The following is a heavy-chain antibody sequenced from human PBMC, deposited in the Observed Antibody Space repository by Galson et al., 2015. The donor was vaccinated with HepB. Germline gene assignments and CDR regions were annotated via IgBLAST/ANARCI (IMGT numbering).Heavy chain of an antibody. CDR1: GDSVSSNSAA. CDR3: VRDLGIAAGNWFDP. Sequence: CAISGDSVSSNSAAWNWIRQSPSRGLEWLGRTYYRSKWYNDYAVSVKGRITINPDTSKNQFSLRLNSVIPEDTAVYYCVRDLGIAAGNWFDPWGQGILVTVSS. CDR2: TYYRSKWYN. V-gene: IGHV6-1*01. J-gene: IGHJ5*02. D-gene: IGHD2-21*01.